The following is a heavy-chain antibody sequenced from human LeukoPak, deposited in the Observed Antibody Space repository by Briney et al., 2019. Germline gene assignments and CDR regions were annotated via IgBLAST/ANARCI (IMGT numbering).Heavy chain of an antibody. CDR2: IYPGDSDT. CDR1: GYSFTSYW. CDR3: ARQVGCSTSCYGQFDP. Sequence: PGESLKISCKGSGYSFTSYWIGWVRQMPGKGLEWMGIIYPGDSDTRYSPSFQGQVTISADKSISTAYLQWSSLKASDTAMYYCARQVGCSTSCYGQFDPWGQGTLVTVSS. V-gene: IGHV5-51*01. J-gene: IGHJ5*02. D-gene: IGHD2-2*01.